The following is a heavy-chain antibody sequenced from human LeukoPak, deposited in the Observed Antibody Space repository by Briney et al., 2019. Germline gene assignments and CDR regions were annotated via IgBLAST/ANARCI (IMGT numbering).Heavy chain of an antibody. CDR1: GGTFSSYS. J-gene: IGHJ6*03. V-gene: IGHV1-69*13. Sequence: SVKVSCKASGGTFSSYSISWVRQAPGQGLEWMGGVLPIFGTANYAQKFQGRVTITADESTSTAYMELSSLRSEDTAVYYCARDLDHGYEYYYYYYMDVWGKGTTVTVSS. CDR3: ARDLDHGYEYYYYYYMDV. D-gene: IGHD3-3*01. CDR2: VLPIFGTA.